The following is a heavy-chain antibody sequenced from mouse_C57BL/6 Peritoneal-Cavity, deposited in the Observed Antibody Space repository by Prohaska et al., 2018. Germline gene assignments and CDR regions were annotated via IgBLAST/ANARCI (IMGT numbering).Heavy chain of an antibody. J-gene: IGHJ2*01. V-gene: IGHV1-19*01. CDR2: INPYNGGT. Sequence: EVQLQQSGPVLVKPGASVKMSCKASGYTFTDYYMNWVKQSHGKSLEWIGVINPYNGGTSYNQKFKGKATLTVDKSSSTDYMELNSLTSEASAVYYCASYYGSSHFDYWGQGTTLTVSS. CDR1: GYTFTDYY. CDR3: ASYYGSSHFDY. D-gene: IGHD1-1*01.